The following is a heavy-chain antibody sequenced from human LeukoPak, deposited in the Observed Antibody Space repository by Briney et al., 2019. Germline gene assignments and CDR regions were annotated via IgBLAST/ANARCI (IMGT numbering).Heavy chain of an antibody. CDR3: ARDEAWGSGSYFDY. CDR2: ISYDGSNK. CDR1: GFTFSSYA. D-gene: IGHD3-16*01. V-gene: IGHV3-30-3*01. J-gene: IGHJ4*02. Sequence: GGSLRLSCAASGFTFSSYAMHWVRQAPGKGLEWVAVISYDGSNKYYADSVKGRFTISRDNSKNTLYLQMNSLRAEDTAVYYCARDEAWGSGSYFDYWGQGTLVTVSS.